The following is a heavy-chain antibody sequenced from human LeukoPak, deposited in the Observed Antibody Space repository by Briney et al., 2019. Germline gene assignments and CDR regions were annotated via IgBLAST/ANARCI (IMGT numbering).Heavy chain of an antibody. CDR2: ISYDGSNK. CDR1: GFTFSSYS. J-gene: IGHJ4*02. Sequence: GGSLRLSCAASGFTFSSYSMNWVRQAPGKGLEWVAVISYDGSNKYYADSVKGRFTISRDNSKNTLYLQMNSLRAEDTAVYYCAREADYYDSSGYYSADYFGYWGQGTLVTVSS. CDR3: AREADYYDSSGYYSADYFGY. D-gene: IGHD3-22*01. V-gene: IGHV3-30*03.